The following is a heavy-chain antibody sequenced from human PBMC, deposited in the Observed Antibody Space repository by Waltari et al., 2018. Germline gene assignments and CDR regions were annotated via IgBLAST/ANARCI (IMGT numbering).Heavy chain of an antibody. Sequence: EVQLVESGGGLVQPGGSLRLSCVAAGFSFSTYEMTWVRQAPGQGLDWISYISSSATTIYYADSVKGRFTISRDNAKNSLYLQMDSLRVEDTALYYCARGTHDFWTGYYFDYWGQGSLVTVSS. D-gene: IGHD3-3*01. CDR3: ARGTHDFWTGYYFDY. CDR1: GFSFSTYE. CDR2: ISSSATTI. J-gene: IGHJ4*02. V-gene: IGHV3-48*03.